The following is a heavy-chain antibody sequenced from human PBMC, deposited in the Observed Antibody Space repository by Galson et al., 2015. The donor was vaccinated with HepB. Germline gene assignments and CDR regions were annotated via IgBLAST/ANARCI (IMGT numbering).Heavy chain of an antibody. CDR2: INFDGTST. V-gene: IGHV3-74*01. Sequence: SLRLSCAASGFTFSNYWMRWVRQAPGKGLVWVSYINFDGTSTRFADSVKGRFTVSRDNAENTLFLQMNNLRAEDTAVYYCAREFAFGCGSYSHWGQGTLVTVSS. CDR3: AREFAFGCGSYSH. CDR1: GFTFSNYW. J-gene: IGHJ4*02. D-gene: IGHD6-19*01.